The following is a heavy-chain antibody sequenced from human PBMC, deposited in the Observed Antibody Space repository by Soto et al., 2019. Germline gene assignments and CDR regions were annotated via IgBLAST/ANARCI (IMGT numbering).Heavy chain of an antibody. CDR3: AKSGKQYSSSSFDY. J-gene: IGHJ4*02. D-gene: IGHD6-6*01. V-gene: IGHV3-9*01. CDR2: ISWNSGSI. Sequence: EVQLVESGGGLVQPGRSLRLSCAASGFTFDDYAMHWVRQAPGKGLEWVSGISWNSGSIGYADSVKGRFTISRENAKNSLYLQMKGLRAEDTALYYCAKSGKQYSSSSFDYWGQGTLVTVSS. CDR1: GFTFDDYA.